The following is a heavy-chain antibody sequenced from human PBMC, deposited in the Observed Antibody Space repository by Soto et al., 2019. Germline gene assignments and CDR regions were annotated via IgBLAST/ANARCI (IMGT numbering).Heavy chain of an antibody. Sequence: GFLRLSCAASGFTVSSFSMNWVRQAPGKGLEWVSSISSSSSYIYYADSVKGRFTISRDNAKNSLYLQMNSLRAEDTAVYYCARDPPDLWGRGTLVTVSS. CDR2: ISSSSSYI. V-gene: IGHV3-21*01. CDR1: GFTVSSFS. J-gene: IGHJ2*01. CDR3: ARDPPDL.